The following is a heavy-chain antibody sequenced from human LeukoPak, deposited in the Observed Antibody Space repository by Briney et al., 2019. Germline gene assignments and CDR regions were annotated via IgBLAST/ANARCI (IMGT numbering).Heavy chain of an antibody. Sequence: PGGSLRLSCAASGFTFDDFGMSWVRQAPGKGWEWVSGINWNGGSTGYADSVKGRFTISRDNAKNSLYLQMNSLRAEDTALYYCARGEAAATGYWGQGTLVTVSS. J-gene: IGHJ4*02. CDR1: GFTFDDFG. D-gene: IGHD6-13*01. CDR3: ARGEAAATGY. CDR2: INWNGGST. V-gene: IGHV3-20*04.